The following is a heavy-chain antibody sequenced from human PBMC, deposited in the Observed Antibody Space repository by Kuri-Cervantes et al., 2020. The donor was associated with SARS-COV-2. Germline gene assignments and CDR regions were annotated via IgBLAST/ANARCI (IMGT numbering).Heavy chain of an antibody. D-gene: IGHD3-22*01. J-gene: IGHJ4*02. CDR2: ISYDGSNK. CDR1: GFTFSSYA. CDR3: ARDSWDISGYFTY. Sequence: GESLKISCAASGFTFSSYAMHWVRQAPGKGLEWVAVISYDGSNKYYEDSVKGRFTISRDNSKNTLYLQMNSLRAEDTAVYYCARDSWDISGYFTYWGQGTLVTVSS. V-gene: IGHV3-30*01.